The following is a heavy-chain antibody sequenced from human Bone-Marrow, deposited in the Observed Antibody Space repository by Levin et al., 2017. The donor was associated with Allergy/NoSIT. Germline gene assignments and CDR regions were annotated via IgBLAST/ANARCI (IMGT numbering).Heavy chain of an antibody. Sequence: KVSCKGSGYSFTRNWIGWVRQVPGKGLECMGIVYPGDSDTRYSPSFQGQVTISVDKSITTAYLQWSSLKASDTALYYCARRSYRDDAFDIWGQGTMVTVSS. D-gene: IGHD4-11*01. V-gene: IGHV5-51*01. CDR2: VYPGDSDT. CDR1: GYSFTRNW. CDR3: ARRSYRDDAFDI. J-gene: IGHJ3*02.